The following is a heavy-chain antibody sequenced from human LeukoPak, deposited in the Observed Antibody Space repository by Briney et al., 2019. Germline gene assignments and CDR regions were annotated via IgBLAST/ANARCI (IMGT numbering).Heavy chain of an antibody. J-gene: IGHJ4*02. CDR2: ISSSSSTI. D-gene: IGHD3-16*01. Sequence: PGGSLRLSCAASGFTFSSYSMNWVRQAPGKGLEWVSYISSSSSTIYYADSVKGRFTISRDNAKNSLYLQMNSLRAEDTAVYYCARGGGFDYWGQGTLVTVSS. CDR1: GFTFSSYS. V-gene: IGHV3-48*01. CDR3: ARGGGFDY.